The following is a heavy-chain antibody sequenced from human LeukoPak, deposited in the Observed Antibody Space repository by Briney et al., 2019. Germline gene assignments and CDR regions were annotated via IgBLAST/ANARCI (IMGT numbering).Heavy chain of an antibody. Sequence: PSETLSLTCTVSGGSISSYYWSWIRQPPGKGLEWIGYIYYSGSTNYTPSLKRRVTISVDTSKNQFSLKLSSVTAADTAVYYCAGGIVNWDYFDYWGQGTLVTVSS. V-gene: IGHV4-59*08. CDR1: GGSISSYY. D-gene: IGHD2-8*02. CDR3: AGGIVNWDYFDY. J-gene: IGHJ4*02. CDR2: IYYSGST.